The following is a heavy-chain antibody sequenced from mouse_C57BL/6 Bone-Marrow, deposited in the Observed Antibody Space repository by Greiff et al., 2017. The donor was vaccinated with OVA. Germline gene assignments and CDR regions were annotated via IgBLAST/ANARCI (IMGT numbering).Heavy chain of an antibody. J-gene: IGHJ4*01. V-gene: IGHV3-1*01. D-gene: IGHD2-1*01. Sequence: EVQLQESGPGMVKPSQSLSLTCTVTGYSITSGYDWHWIRHFPGNKLEWMGYISYSGSTNYNPSLKSRISITHDTSKNHFFLKLNSVTAEDTATYYCATYGNPYYAMDYLGQGTSVTVSS. CDR1: GYSITSGYD. CDR2: ISYSGST. CDR3: ATYGNPYYAMDY.